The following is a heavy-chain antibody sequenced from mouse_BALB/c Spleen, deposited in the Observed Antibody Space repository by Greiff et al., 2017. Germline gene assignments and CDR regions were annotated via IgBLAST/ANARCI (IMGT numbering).Heavy chain of an antibody. J-gene: IGHJ3*01. CDR1: GFTFSSYG. Sequence: EVKVVESGGDLVKPGGSLKLSCAASGFTFSSYGMSWVRQTPDKRLEWVATISSGGSYTYYPDSVKGRFTISRDNAKNTLYLQMSSLESEDTAMYCCARRADDYDGWFADWGQGTLVTVSA. D-gene: IGHD2-4*01. V-gene: IGHV5-6*02. CDR3: ARRADDYDGWFAD. CDR2: ISSGGSYT.